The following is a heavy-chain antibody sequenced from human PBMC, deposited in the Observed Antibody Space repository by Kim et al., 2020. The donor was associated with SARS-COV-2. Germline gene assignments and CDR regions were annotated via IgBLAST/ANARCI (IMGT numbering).Heavy chain of an antibody. J-gene: IGHJ6*02. CDR2: INTNTGNP. CDR3: ARDPGVSTIFGVVIRNPNYYGMDL. V-gene: IGHV7-4-1*02. Sequence: ASVKVSCKASGYTFTSYAMNWVRQAPGQGLEWMGWINTNTGNPTYAQGFPGRFVFSLDTSVSTAYLQMSSLKAEDTAVYYCARDPGVSTIFGVVIRNPNYYGMDLWGQGPTVPVSS. CDR1: GYTFTSYA. D-gene: IGHD3-3*01.